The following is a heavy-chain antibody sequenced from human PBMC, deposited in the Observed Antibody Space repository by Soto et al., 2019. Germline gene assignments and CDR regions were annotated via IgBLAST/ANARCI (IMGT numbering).Heavy chain of an antibody. J-gene: IGHJ4*02. CDR1: GNSINRDKYY. D-gene: IGHD3-9*01. V-gene: IGHV4-39*01. CDR2: IYFRGNT. CDR3: ARLEGLATISYYFDF. Sequence: SETLSLTCSLSGNSINRDKYYRSWIRPPPGKGLEWIGRIYFRGNTYYNPSLQTRVTRSLDKSKSQFSLKLNSVTAADSAVYFCARLEGLATISYYFDFWGQGALVTVSS.